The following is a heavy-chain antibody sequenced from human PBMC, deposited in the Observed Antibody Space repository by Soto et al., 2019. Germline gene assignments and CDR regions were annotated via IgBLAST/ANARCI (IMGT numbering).Heavy chain of an antibody. CDR3: ARVDGEQLVGTSLYFDY. CDR1: GGTFSSYA. V-gene: IGHV1-69*12. D-gene: IGHD6-6*01. CDR2: IIPIFGTA. J-gene: IGHJ4*02. Sequence: QVKLVQSGAEVKKPGSSVKVSCKASGGTFSSYAISWVRQAPGQGLEWMGGIIPIFGTANYAQKFQGRVTITADESTSTAYMELSSLRSEDTAVYYCARVDGEQLVGTSLYFDYWGQGTLVTVSS.